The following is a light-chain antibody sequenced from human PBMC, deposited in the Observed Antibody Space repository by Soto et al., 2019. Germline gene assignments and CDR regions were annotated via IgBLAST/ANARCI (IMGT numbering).Light chain of an antibody. V-gene: IGLV2-14*01. Sequence: QSALTQPASVSGSPGQSITISCTGTSSDVGGYNYVSWYQQHPGKAPKLIIYNVNNRPSGVSYRFSGSKSGNTASLTISGVQAEDEADYYCSSYTSSSTLGYVFGTGTKVTVL. CDR3: SSYTSSSTLGYV. CDR1: SSDVGGYNY. J-gene: IGLJ1*01. CDR2: NVN.